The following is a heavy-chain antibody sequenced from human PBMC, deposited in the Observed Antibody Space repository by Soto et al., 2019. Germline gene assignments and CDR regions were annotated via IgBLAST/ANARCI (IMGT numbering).Heavy chain of an antibody. V-gene: IGHV3-74*01. CDR3: ARDSTTVTTAFDY. J-gene: IGHJ4*02. D-gene: IGHD4-17*01. Sequence: GRSLRLSCAASGFTFRSHWMHWVRQAPGKGLVWVSRINTDGRSTSYADSVKGRFTISRDNAKNTLYLQMNSLRAEDTAVYYCARDSTTVTTAFDYWGQGTLVTVSS. CDR1: GFTFRSHW. CDR2: INTDGRST.